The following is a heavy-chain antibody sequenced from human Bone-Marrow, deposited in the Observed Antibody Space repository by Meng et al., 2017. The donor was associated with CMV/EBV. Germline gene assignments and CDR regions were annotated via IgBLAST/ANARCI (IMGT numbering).Heavy chain of an antibody. CDR2: IGYDGSHI. D-gene: IGHD4/OR15-4a*01. J-gene: IGHJ4*02. V-gene: IGHV3-33*01. CDR1: GFSFSSSG. Sequence: RLSCAASGFSFSSSGMHWIRQGPGKGLEWVSVIGYDGSHIYYADSVKGRFTISRDNAKSSLYLEMNSLRPEDTAVFYCARDKGALGYWGQGTLVTVSS. CDR3: ARDKGALGY.